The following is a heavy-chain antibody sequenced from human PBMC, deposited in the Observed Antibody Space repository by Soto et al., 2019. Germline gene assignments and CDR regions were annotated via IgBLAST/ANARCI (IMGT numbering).Heavy chain of an antibody. J-gene: IGHJ6*02. V-gene: IGHV3-21*01. CDR1: GFTFSSYS. CDR3: ARVVNYCSSTSCYNHYYYGMDV. D-gene: IGHD2-2*02. CDR2: ISSSSSYI. Sequence: PVGSLRLSCAASGFTFSSYSMNWFREAPVNGLEWVSSISSSSSYIYYADSVKGRFTISRDNAKNSLYLQMNSLRAEDTAVYYCARVVNYCSSTSCYNHYYYGMDVWGQRTTVTVSS.